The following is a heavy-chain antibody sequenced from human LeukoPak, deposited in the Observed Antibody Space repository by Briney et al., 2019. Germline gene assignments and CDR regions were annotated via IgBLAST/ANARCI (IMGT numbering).Heavy chain of an antibody. J-gene: IGHJ5*02. D-gene: IGHD3-3*01. CDR2: MNPNSGST. CDR3: ARASYDFWSGYYFNWFDP. CDR1: GYTFTSYD. V-gene: IGHV1-8*01. Sequence: GASVKVSCKASGYTFTSYDINWVRQATGQGLEWMGWMNPNSGSTGYAQKFQGRVTMTRNTSIGTAYMELSSLRSEDTAVYYCARASYDFWSGYYFNWFDPWGQGTLVTVSS.